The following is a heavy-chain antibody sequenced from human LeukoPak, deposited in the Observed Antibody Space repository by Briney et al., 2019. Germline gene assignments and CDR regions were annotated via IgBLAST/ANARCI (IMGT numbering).Heavy chain of an antibody. D-gene: IGHD6-13*01. J-gene: IGHJ3*02. V-gene: IGHV4-39*07. CDR2: INHSGST. Sequence: SETLSLTCTVSGGSISSGGYYWSWIRQPPGKGLEWIGEINHSGSTNYNPSLKSRVTISVDTSKNQFSLKLSSVTAADTAVYYCASADVAGIAAAGIPSAFDIWGQGTMVTVSS. CDR3: ASADVAGIAAAGIPSAFDI. CDR1: GGSISSGGYY.